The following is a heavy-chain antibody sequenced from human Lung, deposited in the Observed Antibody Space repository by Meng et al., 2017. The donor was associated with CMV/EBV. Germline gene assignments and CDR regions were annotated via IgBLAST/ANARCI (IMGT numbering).Heavy chain of an antibody. V-gene: IGHV4-34*01. CDR1: GGSFSGYY. Sequence: WGSLRLSCAVYGGSFSGYYWSWIRQPPGKGLEWIGEINHSGSTNYNPSLKSRVTISVYTAKNQFYLTLSSVTAADTAVYYGARGRGKLAAIFYYGMDDWGQGTTVTVSS. J-gene: IGHJ6*02. CDR3: ARGRGKLAAIFYYGMDD. CDR2: INHSGST. D-gene: IGHD2-2*02.